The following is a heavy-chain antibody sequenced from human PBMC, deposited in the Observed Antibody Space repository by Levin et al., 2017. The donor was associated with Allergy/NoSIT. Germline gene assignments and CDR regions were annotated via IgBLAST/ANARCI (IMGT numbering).Heavy chain of an antibody. Sequence: SETLSLTCTVSGGSVSSGSYYWSWIRQPPGKGLEWIGYIYYSGSTNYNPSLKSRVTISVDTSKNQFSLKLSSVTAADTAVYYCAREGSGSRGFDPWGQGTLVTVSS. J-gene: IGHJ5*02. CDR2: IYYSGST. V-gene: IGHV4-61*01. CDR3: AREGSGSRGFDP. CDR1: GGSVSSGSYY. D-gene: IGHD1-26*01.